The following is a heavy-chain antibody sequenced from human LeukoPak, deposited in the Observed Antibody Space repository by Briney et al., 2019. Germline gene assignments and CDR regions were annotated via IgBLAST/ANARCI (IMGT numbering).Heavy chain of an antibody. V-gene: IGHV3-23*01. Sequence: GGSPRLSCAASGFTFSSYAISWVRQAPGKGLEWVSGISGSGGSAYYTDSVKGRFTISRDNSKNTLYLQMNSLRAEDTALYYCAKHQQWLWYGMDVWGQGTTVTVSS. CDR3: AKHQQWLWYGMDV. CDR1: GFTFSSYA. CDR2: ISGSGGSA. J-gene: IGHJ6*02. D-gene: IGHD6-19*01.